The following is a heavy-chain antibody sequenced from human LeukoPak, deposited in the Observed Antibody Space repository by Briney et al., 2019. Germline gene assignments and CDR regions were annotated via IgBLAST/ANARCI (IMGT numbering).Heavy chain of an antibody. CDR2: ISYDGSNK. J-gene: IGHJ4*02. D-gene: IGHD3-10*01. CDR1: GFTFSSYA. CDR3: ASTLGITMVRGAHDY. V-gene: IGHV3-30-3*01. Sequence: PGGSLRLSCAASGFTFSSYAMHWVRQAPGKGLEWVAVISYDGSNKYYADSVKGRFTISRDSSKNTLYLQMNSLRAEDTAVYYCASTLGITMVRGAHDYWGQGTLVTVSS.